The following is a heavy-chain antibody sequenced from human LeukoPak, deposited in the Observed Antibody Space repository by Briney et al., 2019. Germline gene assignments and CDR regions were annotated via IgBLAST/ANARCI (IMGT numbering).Heavy chain of an antibody. CDR2: IRYDGSYN. J-gene: IGHJ3*02. D-gene: IGHD2-2*02. CDR3: RVKSDTFDI. V-gene: IGHV3-30*02. CDR1: GFTFTNYG. Sequence: GGSLRLSCATSGFTFTNYGMHWVRQAPGKGLEWVAFIRYDGSYNNYADSVKGRFTISRDNSRNTLYLQMSSLRAEDTAVYYCRVKSDTFDIWGQGTMVTVSS.